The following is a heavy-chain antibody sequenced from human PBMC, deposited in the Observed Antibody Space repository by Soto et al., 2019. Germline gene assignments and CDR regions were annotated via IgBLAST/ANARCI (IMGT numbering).Heavy chain of an antibody. Sequence: SETLSLTCTVSGGSVSGSYYWSWLRQPPGKGLEWIAYIYHGGSTYYNSSLKSRVTIAVDRPKNHFSLNLNSVTAADTAVYFCARGRLRFLEGPIPSYFDYWGQGILVTVSS. J-gene: IGHJ4*02. D-gene: IGHD3-3*01. CDR1: GGSVSGSYY. CDR3: ARGRLRFLEGPIPSYFDY. CDR2: IYHGGST. V-gene: IGHV4-30-4*01.